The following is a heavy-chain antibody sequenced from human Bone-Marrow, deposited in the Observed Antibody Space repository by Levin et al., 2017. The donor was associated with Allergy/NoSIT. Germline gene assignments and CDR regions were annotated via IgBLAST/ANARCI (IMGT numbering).Heavy chain of an antibody. Sequence: SVKVSCKASGGTFSEHTFSWVRQGPGQGLEWIGRIVPVLGVENYARRFQGRLTARADMSTGTVYMELRNLRPEDTAIHDCARDGRRLERVGGDYRDGEGFDFWGQGTMLTVSS. V-gene: IGHV1-69*04. CDR1: GGTFSEHT. CDR3: ARDGRRLERVGGDYRDGEGFDF. D-gene: IGHD3-16*02. J-gene: IGHJ3*01. CDR2: IVPVLGVE.